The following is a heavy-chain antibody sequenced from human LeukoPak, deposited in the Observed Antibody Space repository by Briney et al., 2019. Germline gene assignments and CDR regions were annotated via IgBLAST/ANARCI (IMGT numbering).Heavy chain of an antibody. CDR3: ARVPSLAYYYDKNAFDI. D-gene: IGHD3-22*01. J-gene: IGHJ3*02. Sequence: PGGSLRLSCKASEFSISHNAMSWVRQAPGKGLEWVSADASSTTSTYYAKSVRGRFTISRDNSMNTVYLQMNSLRVDDTAVYDCARVPSLAYYYDKNAFDIWGQGTMVTVSS. V-gene: IGHV3-23*01. CDR1: EFSISHNA. CDR2: DASSTTST.